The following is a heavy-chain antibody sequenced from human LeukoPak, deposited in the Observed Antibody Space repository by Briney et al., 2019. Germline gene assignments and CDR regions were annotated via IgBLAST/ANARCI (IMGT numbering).Heavy chain of an antibody. CDR3: AKDYYYDSSGYYLDY. CDR2: IWYDGSNK. D-gene: IGHD3-22*01. V-gene: IGHV3-33*06. J-gene: IGHJ4*02. CDR1: GFTFSSYG. Sequence: PGRSLRLSCAASGFTFSSYGMHWVRQAPGKGLEWVAVIWYDGSNKYYADSVKGRFIISRDNSKNTLYLQMNSLRAEDTAVYYCAKDYYYDSSGYYLDYWGQGTLVTVSS.